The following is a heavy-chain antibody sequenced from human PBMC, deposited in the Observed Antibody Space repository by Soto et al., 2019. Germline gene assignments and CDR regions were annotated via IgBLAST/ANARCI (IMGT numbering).Heavy chain of an antibody. CDR2: INPNSGGT. CDR1: GYTLTGYY. V-gene: IGHV1-2*04. D-gene: IGHD3-9*01. J-gene: IGHJ6*02. CDR3: YCYYGMDV. Sequence: ASVKVSCKASGYTLTGYYMHWVRQAPGQGLEWMGWINPNSGGTNYAQKFQGWVTMTNMDPVDTATYYCARTPGGYDILTGYYCYYGMDVWGQGTTVTVSS.